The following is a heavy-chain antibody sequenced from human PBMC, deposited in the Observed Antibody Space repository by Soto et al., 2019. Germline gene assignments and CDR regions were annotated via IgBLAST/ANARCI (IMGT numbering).Heavy chain of an antibody. D-gene: IGHD5-18*01. CDR2: IIPIFGTA. CDR1: GGTFSSYA. CDR3: ATSVADTAMVTAYSFDY. Sequence: RASVKVSCKASGGTFSSYAISWVRQAPGQGLEWMGGIIPIFGTANYAQKFQGRVTITADESTSTAYMELSSLRSEDTAVYYCATSVADTAMVTAYSFDYSCAGTLLTLS. J-gene: IGHJ4*02. V-gene: IGHV1-69*13.